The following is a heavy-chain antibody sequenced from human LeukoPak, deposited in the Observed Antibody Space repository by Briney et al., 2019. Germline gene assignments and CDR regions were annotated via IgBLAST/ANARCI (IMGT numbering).Heavy chain of an antibody. V-gene: IGHV3-7*01. CDR3: ARDSPFGFY. D-gene: IGHD3-10*01. Sequence: GGSLRLSCAASGFTFSDYWMSWVRQAPGRGLEWVANIKQDGSEKNYVDSVKGRFIISRDNAKNSLYLQMNSLRAEDTAVYYCARDSPFGFYWGQGTLVTVSS. CDR1: GFTFSDYW. CDR2: IKQDGSEK. J-gene: IGHJ4*02.